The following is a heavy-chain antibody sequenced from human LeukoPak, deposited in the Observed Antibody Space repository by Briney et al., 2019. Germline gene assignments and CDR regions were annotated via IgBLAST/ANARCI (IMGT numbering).Heavy chain of an antibody. J-gene: IGHJ1*01. CDR1: GGTFSSYA. D-gene: IGHD2-21*02. Sequence: SVKVSCKASGGTFSSYAISWVRQAPGQGLEWMGRIIPILGIANYAQKFQGRVTITADKSTSTAYMELSSLRSEDTAVYYCARPPLAYCGGDCYSTEYFQHWGQGTLVTASS. V-gene: IGHV1-69*04. CDR2: IIPILGIA. CDR3: ARPPLAYCGGDCYSTEYFQH.